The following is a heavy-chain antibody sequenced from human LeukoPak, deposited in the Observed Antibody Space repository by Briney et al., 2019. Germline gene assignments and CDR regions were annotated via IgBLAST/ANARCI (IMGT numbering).Heavy chain of an antibody. J-gene: IGHJ4*02. V-gene: IGHV3-7*03. CDR1: GFTFGKYW. Sequence: PGGSLRLSCVASGFTFGKYWMSWARQAPGKGLEWVANIKLDGGEKNYVDSVKGRFTISRDNTKNSLYLQMNSLRAEDTAVFYCARDQYDTWSRRGNFDSWGQGTLVIVSS. CDR3: ARDQYDTWSRRGNFDS. CDR2: IKLDGGEK. D-gene: IGHD3-3*01.